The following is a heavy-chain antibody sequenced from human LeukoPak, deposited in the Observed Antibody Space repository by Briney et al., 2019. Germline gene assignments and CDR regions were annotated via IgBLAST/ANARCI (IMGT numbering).Heavy chain of an antibody. V-gene: IGHV3-9*01. CDR2: ISWNSGSI. Sequence: PGRSLRLSCAASGFTFDDYAMHSVRQASGKGLEWVSGISWNSGSIGYADSVKGRFTISRDNAKNSLYLQMNSLRAEDTALYYCAKDVLGYDSSGYYYYYYGMDVWGQGTTVTVSS. J-gene: IGHJ6*02. CDR3: AKDVLGYDSSGYYYYYYGMDV. CDR1: GFTFDDYA. D-gene: IGHD3-22*01.